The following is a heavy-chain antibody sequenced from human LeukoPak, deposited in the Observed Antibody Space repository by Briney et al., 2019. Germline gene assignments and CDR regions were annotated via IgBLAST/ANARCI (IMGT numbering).Heavy chain of an antibody. CDR2: IYWDDDK. CDR1: GFSLSTSGVG. Sequence: SGPTLVKPTQTLTLTCTFSGFSLSTSGVGVGWIRQPPGKALEWLALIYWDDDKRYSPSLKSRLTITKDTSKNQVVLTMTNMDPVDTATYYCARGSSGWLGFDYWGQGTLVTVSS. D-gene: IGHD6-19*01. J-gene: IGHJ4*02. V-gene: IGHV2-5*02. CDR3: ARGSSGWLGFDY.